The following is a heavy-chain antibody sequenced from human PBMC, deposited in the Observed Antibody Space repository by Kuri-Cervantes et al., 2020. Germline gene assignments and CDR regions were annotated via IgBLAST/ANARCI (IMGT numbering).Heavy chain of an antibody. CDR2: IYYSGST. V-gene: IGHV4-30-4*01. CDR3: ARGGVGATGIDYGMDV. D-gene: IGHD1-26*01. Sequence: SETLSLTCTVSGGSISSGDYYWSWIRQPPGKGLEWIGYIYYSGSTYYNPSLKSRVTILVDTSKNQFSLKLSSVTAADTAVYYCARGGVGATGIDYGMDVWGQGTTVTVSS. CDR1: GGSISSGDYY. J-gene: IGHJ6*02.